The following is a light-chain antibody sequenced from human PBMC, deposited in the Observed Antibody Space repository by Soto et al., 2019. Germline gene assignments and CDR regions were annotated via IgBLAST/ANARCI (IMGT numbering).Light chain of an antibody. CDR3: QQYYTWPS. J-gene: IGKJ5*01. CDR1: QRVSPN. V-gene: IGKV3-15*01. Sequence: EIVMTHSPATLSVSPCERATLSFRASQRVSPNVAWYQQRPGQPPRLLIFGASTRATGIPGRFSGSGSGTEFTLTISSLESEDFAVYYCQQYYTWPSFGQGTRLENK. CDR2: GAS.